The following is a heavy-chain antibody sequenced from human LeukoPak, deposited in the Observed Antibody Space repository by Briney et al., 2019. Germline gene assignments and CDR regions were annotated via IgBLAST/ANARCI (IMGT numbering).Heavy chain of an antibody. CDR3: ARHPSYSSSDY. J-gene: IGHJ4*02. CDR1: GYSFTSYW. D-gene: IGHD6-6*01. CDR2: IYPGDSDT. V-gene: IGHV5-51*01. Sequence: GESLKISYKGSGYSFTSYWIGWVRQLPGKGMEWMGIIYPGDSDTRYSPSFQGQVTISADKSISTAYLQWSSLKASDTAMYYCARHPSYSSSDYWGQGTLVTVSS.